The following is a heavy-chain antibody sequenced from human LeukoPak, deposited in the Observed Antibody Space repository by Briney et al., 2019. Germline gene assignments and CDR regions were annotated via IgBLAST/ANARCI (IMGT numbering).Heavy chain of an antibody. CDR3: ARGGRIYNFDY. V-gene: IGHV4-61*02. CDR1: GGSISSGSYY. Sequence: SGTLSLTRTVSGGSISSGSYYWSWIRQPAGKGLEWIGRIYTSGSTNYNPSLKSRVTISVDTSKNQFSLKLSSVTAADTAVYYCARGGRIYNFDYWGQGTLVTVSS. J-gene: IGHJ4*02. D-gene: IGHD5-12*01. CDR2: IYTSGST.